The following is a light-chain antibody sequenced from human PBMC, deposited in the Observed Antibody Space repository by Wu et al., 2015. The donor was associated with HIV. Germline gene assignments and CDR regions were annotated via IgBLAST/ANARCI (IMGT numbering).Light chain of an antibody. Sequence: EILMTQSPATLSVSPGDRVTLSCTSSQSINSNLAWYQQKPGQAPRLLIYGASTRATGIPARFSGSESGTEFTLTISSIQSEDFALYYCQQYNNWPLWTFGQGTEGGNQT. CDR3: QQYNNWPLWT. CDR1: QSINSN. CDR2: GAS. V-gene: IGKV3-15*01. J-gene: IGKJ1*01.